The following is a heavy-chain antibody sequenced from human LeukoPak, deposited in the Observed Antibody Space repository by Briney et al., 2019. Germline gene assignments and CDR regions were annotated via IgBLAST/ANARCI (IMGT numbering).Heavy chain of an antibody. J-gene: IGHJ5*02. CDR1: GYTFTSYG. CDR2: ISAYKGKT. V-gene: IGHV1-18*01. D-gene: IGHD1-26*01. Sequence: ASVKASCRGSGYTFTSYGISLVRQAPGQGVEGRGWISAYKGKTNYAQTLQGRVTMTTDMSTSTVYMEMSTLRYEDTAVYYCARGGVGATTYVWFDTWGQGTLVTVSS. CDR3: ARGGVGATTYVWFDT.